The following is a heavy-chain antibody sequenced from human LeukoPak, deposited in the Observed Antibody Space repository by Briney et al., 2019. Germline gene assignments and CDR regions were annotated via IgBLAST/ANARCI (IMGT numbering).Heavy chain of an antibody. Sequence: GGSLRLSCAASGFIVSGNHMNWVRLAPGKGLEWVSIVYSVGATYYEDSVKGRFTISRDDSKNIVYLQMNNLRSEDTAVYYCVKSWRWAYCGGDCYPFDYWGQGTLVTVSS. V-gene: IGHV3-66*01. D-gene: IGHD2-21*02. CDR1: GFIVSGNH. CDR2: VYSVGAT. J-gene: IGHJ4*02. CDR3: VKSWRWAYCGGDCYPFDY.